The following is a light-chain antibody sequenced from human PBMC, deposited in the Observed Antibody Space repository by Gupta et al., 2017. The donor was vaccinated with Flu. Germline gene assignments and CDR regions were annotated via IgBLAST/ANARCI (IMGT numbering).Light chain of an antibody. CDR1: SSNIGRKT. CDR3: DYWDASLNTVV. CDR2: NNS. J-gene: IGLJ2*01. V-gene: IGLV1-44*01. Sequence: QSVLTQPPSASETPGQKVIISCSGSSSNIGRKTVNWYQQLPGTAHKLLIDNNSERPSGVPERFSGYTAASSASGHTLALPSEEEADEYCDYWDASLNTVVFGGGTKLTVL.